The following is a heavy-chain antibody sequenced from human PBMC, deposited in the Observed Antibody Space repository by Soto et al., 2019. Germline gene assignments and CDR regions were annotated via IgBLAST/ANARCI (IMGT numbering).Heavy chain of an antibody. V-gene: IGHV2-5*02. CDR3: AHIAMAPVGSHAFDI. D-gene: IGHD5-18*01. Sequence: QITLKESGPTLVKPTQTLTLTCTFSAFSLSTSGVGVGWIRQPPGKALEWLALIYWDDDKRYSPSLKSRLTITKDTSKNQVVLTMTNMDPVDTATYYCAHIAMAPVGSHAFDIWGQGTMVTVSS. CDR2: IYWDDDK. J-gene: IGHJ3*02. CDR1: AFSLSTSGVG.